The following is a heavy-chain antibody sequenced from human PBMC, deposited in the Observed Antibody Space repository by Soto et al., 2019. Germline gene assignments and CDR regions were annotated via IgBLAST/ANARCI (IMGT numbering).Heavy chain of an antibody. CDR2: INPAGTIT. Sequence: MQMVESGGGSVQPGGYLRLSCAASGFPFSHYWMHWVRQTPGKGLVWVSRINPAGTITNYADSVEGRFTISRDNADIALFLQMNSLSAEDTAIYYCTSDTFGLRDTWGQGNLVTVSS. J-gene: IGHJ5*02. D-gene: IGHD3-16*01. CDR1: GFPFSHYW. V-gene: IGHV3-74*01. CDR3: TSDTFGLRDT.